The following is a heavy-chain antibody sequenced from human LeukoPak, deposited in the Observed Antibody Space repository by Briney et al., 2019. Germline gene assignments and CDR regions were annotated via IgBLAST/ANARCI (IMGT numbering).Heavy chain of an antibody. D-gene: IGHD3-10*01. Sequence: PSETLSLTCSVSDDSFSSGSYYWGWIRQPPGKGLEWIGSMYYSGSTYYNPSLKSRVTISVDTSKNQFSLELSSVTAADTAVYYCARHGVHSSYYYGLDVWGQGTTVTVSS. J-gene: IGHJ6*02. CDR2: MYYSGST. V-gene: IGHV4-39*01. CDR3: ARHGVHSSYYYGLDV. CDR1: DDSFSSGSYY.